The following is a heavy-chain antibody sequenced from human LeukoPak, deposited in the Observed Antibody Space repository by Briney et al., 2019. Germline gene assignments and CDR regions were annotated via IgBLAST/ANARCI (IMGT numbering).Heavy chain of an antibody. CDR2: ISGSGGST. D-gene: IGHD3-22*01. J-gene: IGHJ4*02. Sequence: PGGSLRLSCAASGFTFSSYGMNWVRQAPGKGLEWVSAISGSGGSTYYADSVKGRFTISRDNSKNTLFLQMNSLRAEDTAVYYCANGRGPTGYYDSSGYYFDYWGQGTLVTVSS. CDR1: GFTFSSYG. V-gene: IGHV3-23*01. CDR3: ANGRGPTGYYDSSGYYFDY.